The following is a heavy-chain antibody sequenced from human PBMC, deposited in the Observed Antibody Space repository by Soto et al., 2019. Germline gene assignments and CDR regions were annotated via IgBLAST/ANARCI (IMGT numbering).Heavy chain of an antibody. V-gene: IGHV4-30-4*01. CDR2: IYYSGST. CDR1: GGSISSSSYY. Sequence: PSETLSLTCTVSGGSISSSSYYWSWIRQPPGKGLEWIGYIYYSGSTYYNPSLKSRVTISVDTSKNQFSLRLSSVTAADTAVYYCARLHTTWGSYRHYWFDPWGQGTLVTVSS. J-gene: IGHJ5*02. CDR3: ARLHTTWGSYRHYWFDP. D-gene: IGHD3-16*02.